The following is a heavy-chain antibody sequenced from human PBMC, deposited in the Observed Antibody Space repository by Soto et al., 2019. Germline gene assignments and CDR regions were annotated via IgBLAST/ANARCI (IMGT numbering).Heavy chain of an antibody. D-gene: IGHD4-17*01. J-gene: IGHJ6*02. V-gene: IGHV3-30*18. Sequence: GGSLRLSCAASGFHFSSYGMHWVRQAPGKGLEWVAVISYDGSNKYYADSVKGRFTISRDNSKNTLYLQMNSLRAEDTAVYYCAKDLEARVTTPRGYYGMDVWGQGTTVTVSS. CDR3: AKDLEARVTTPRGYYGMDV. CDR1: GFHFSSYG. CDR2: ISYDGSNK.